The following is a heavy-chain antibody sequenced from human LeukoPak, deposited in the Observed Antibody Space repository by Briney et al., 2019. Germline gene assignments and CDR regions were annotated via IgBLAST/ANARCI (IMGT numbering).Heavy chain of an antibody. Sequence: ASVKVSCKASGGTFSSYAISWVRQAPGQGLEWMGGIIPIFGTANYAQKFQGRVTITADESTSTAYMELSSLRSEDTAVYYCATSEPYLRSSSTSRDYYYYYYMDVWGKGTTVTISS. V-gene: IGHV1-69*13. CDR2: IIPIFGTA. CDR1: GGTFSSYA. CDR3: ATSEPYLRSSSTSRDYYYYYYMDV. D-gene: IGHD2-2*01. J-gene: IGHJ6*03.